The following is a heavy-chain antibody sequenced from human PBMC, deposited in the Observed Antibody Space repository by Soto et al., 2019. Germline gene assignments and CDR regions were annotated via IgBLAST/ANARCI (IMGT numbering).Heavy chain of an antibody. CDR1: GGSISSGGYS. D-gene: IGHD3-10*01. J-gene: IGHJ4*02. Sequence: SETLSLTCAVSGGSISSGGYSWSWIRQPPGKGLEWIGYIYHSGSTYYNPSLKSRVTISVDTSKNQFSLKLSSVTAADTAVYYCARGDYYYGSGSYFPNYWGQGTLVTVSS. V-gene: IGHV4-30-2*05. CDR3: ARGDYYYGSGSYFPNY. CDR2: IYHSGST.